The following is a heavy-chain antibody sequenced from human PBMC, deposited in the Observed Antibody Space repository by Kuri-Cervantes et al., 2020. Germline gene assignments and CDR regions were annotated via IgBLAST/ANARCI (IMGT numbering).Heavy chain of an antibody. Sequence: SETLSLTCTVSGGSISSYSWSWIRQPPGKGLEWIGYIFYNGNSNYNPSLKGRLSMSVDMSEKQFSLKLNSVTAADTAVYYCAGGKAVSGSPAIGIDFWGQGTLVTVSS. CDR3: AGGKAVSGSPAIGIDF. CDR2: IFYNGNS. J-gene: IGHJ4*02. V-gene: IGHV4-59*01. CDR1: GGSISSYS. D-gene: IGHD6-19*01.